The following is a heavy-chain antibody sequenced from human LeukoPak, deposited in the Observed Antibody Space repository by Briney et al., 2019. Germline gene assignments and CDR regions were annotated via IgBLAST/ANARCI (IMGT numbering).Heavy chain of an antibody. CDR1: GFTFSSYS. V-gene: IGHV3-21*01. Sequence: GGSLRLSCAASGFTFSSYSMNWVRQAPGKGLEWVSSISSSSYIYYADSVKGRFTISRDNAKNSLYLQMNSLRAEDTAVYYCARDLLACGGDCYGYWGQGTLVTVSS. J-gene: IGHJ4*02. CDR2: ISSSSYI. CDR3: ARDLLACGGDCYGY. D-gene: IGHD2-21*01.